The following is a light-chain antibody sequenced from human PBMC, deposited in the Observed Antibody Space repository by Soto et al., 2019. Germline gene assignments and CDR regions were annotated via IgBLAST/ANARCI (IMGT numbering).Light chain of an antibody. V-gene: IGKV1-33*01. J-gene: IGKJ2*01. CDR2: HAS. CDR1: QDISNY. CDR3: QEYDNLQDT. Sequence: DIQMTQSPSSLSASLGDRVTITCQASQDISNYVNWYQQKPGKAPKLLIYHASNLETGVPSRCSGSGSGTYFTFTISSLQPEDIETYFWQEYDNLQDTVGQGTKMEIK.